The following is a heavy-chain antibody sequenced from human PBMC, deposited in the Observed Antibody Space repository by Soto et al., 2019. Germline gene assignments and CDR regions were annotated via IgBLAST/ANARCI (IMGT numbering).Heavy chain of an antibody. CDR1: GGPFSDYY. Sequence: QVQLQQWGAGLLKPSETLSLTCAVHGGPFSDYYWSWIRQPPGKGLEWIGEINQSGSTDYNPSLKSRFTISVDTSKNQFSLKLSSVTAADTALYYCARGGYCSGGSCSGPSFEYWGHGTLVTVSS. CDR3: ARGGYCSGGSCSGPSFEY. J-gene: IGHJ4*01. CDR2: INQSGST. D-gene: IGHD2-15*01. V-gene: IGHV4-34*01.